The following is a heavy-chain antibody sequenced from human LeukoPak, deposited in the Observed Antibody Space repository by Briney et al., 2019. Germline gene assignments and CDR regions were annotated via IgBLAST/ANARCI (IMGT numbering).Heavy chain of an antibody. CDR3: ATAPYCSSTSCYTPYYYYYGMDV. J-gene: IGHJ6*02. CDR2: FDPEDGET. V-gene: IGHV1-24*01. D-gene: IGHD2-2*02. Sequence: ASVKVSCKVSGYTLTELSMHWVRQAPGKGLEWMGGFDPEDGETIYAQKFQGRVTMTEDTSTDTAYMELSSLRSEDMAVYYCATAPYCSSTSCYTPYYYYYGMDVWGQGTTVTVSS. CDR1: GYTLTELS.